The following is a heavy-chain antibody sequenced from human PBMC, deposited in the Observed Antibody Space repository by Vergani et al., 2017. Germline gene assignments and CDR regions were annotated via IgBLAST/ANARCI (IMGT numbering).Heavy chain of an antibody. Sequence: EVQLVESGGGLVQPGGSLRSSCAALGSTFSSYSLNWVRQAPGKGLEWVSYISTSGSTIYYSDSVKGRYTISRANADNTLYLQMNSLRAEYTAVYYFARDRGYDFWSGYYDPWYFDFWGRGTLVTVSS. D-gene: IGHD3-3*01. V-gene: IGHV3-48*04. CDR2: ISTSGSTI. CDR3: ARDRGYDFWSGYYDPWYFDF. J-gene: IGHJ2*01. CDR1: GSTFSSYS.